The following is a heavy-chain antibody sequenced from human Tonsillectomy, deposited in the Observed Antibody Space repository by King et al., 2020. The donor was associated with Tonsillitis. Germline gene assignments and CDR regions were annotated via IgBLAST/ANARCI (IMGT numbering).Heavy chain of an antibody. V-gene: IGHV3-21*01. CDR3: ARVGPDTSDYYPYWYFDL. CDR2: ISRSSSYI. D-gene: IGHD3-22*01. Sequence: QLVQSGGGLVKPGGSLRLSCAASRFTFSNYTMHWVRQAPGKGLEWVSSISRSSSYIYYADSVKGRFTISRDNAKNSLYLQMNSLRAEDTALYYCARVGPDTSDYYPYWYFDLWGRGTLVTVSS. CDR1: RFTFSNYT. J-gene: IGHJ2*01.